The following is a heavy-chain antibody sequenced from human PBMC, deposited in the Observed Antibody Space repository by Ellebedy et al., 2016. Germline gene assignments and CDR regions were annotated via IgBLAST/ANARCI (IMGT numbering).Heavy chain of an antibody. V-gene: IGHV3-48*01. CDR1: GFTFSSYS. J-gene: IGHJ4*02. Sequence: GGSLRLSXAASGFTFSSYSMNWVRQAPGKGLEWVSYISSSSSTIYYADSVKGRFTISRDNAKNSLYLQMNSLRAEDTAVYYCARDRGTAMAKYYFDYWGQGTLVTVSS. CDR3: ARDRGTAMAKYYFDY. CDR2: ISSSSSTI. D-gene: IGHD5-18*01.